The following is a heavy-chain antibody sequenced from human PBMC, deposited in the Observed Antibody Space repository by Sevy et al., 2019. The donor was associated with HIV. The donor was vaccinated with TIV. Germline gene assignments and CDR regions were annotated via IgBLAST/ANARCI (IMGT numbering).Heavy chain of an antibody. CDR3: AKPPIGWTREGFDQ. CDR2: ISGSTTNT. V-gene: IGHV3-23*01. D-gene: IGHD6-19*01. CDR1: GFTFSNSW. Sequence: GGSLRLSCVASGFTFSNSWMNWVRQAPGMGLEWVSSISGSTTNTNYADSVKGRFTISRDNSKNTLYLQMNSLKADDTAIYYCAKPPIGWTREGFDQWGQGTLVTVSS. J-gene: IGHJ4*02.